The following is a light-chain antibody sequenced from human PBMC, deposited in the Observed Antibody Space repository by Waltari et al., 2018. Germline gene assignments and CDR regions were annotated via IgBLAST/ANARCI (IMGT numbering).Light chain of an antibody. V-gene: IGLV2-14*03. Sequence: QSALTQPASVSGSPGQSITISCSGTSSDVGGSNYVSWYQQHPGNAPKLIIFDVTRWSSGVSNRFSGSKSGNTASLTIFGLQAEDEADYYCASYTSTRTVVFGGGTRVTVL. CDR3: ASYTSTRTVV. CDR2: DVT. CDR1: SSDVGGSNY. J-gene: IGLJ2*01.